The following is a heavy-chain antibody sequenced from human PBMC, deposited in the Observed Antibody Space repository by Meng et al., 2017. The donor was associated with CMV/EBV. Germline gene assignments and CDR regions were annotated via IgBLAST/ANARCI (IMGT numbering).Heavy chain of an antibody. Sequence: ASVKVSCKASGYTFIYYDIIWMRQASGQGLEWVGWMNPNRGNTAYAQKFQGRVTMTRDTSTSIAYMELSSLRSGDTAVYYCARGQVQCSTINCHDYRFSGMDVWGQGTTVTVSS. D-gene: IGHD2/OR15-2a*01. CDR3: ARGQVQCSTINCHDYRFSGMDV. CDR2: MNPNRGNT. J-gene: IGHJ6*02. CDR1: GYTFIYYD. V-gene: IGHV1-8*01.